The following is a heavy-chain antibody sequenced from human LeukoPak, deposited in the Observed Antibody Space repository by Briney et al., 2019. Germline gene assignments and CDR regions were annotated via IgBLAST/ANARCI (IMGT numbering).Heavy chain of an antibody. CDR2: INSDGSRA. D-gene: IGHD3-10*01. CDR3: ARDLKFFGGYYYDMDV. J-gene: IGHJ6*02. CDR1: GFTFSNYW. Sequence: GGSLRLSCAASGFTFSNYWMHWVRQAPGKGLVWVSRINSDGSRANYADSVKGRFTISRDNAKNTLYLQMNSLRAEDTAVYYCARDLKFFGGYYYDMDVWGQGTTVTVSS. V-gene: IGHV3-74*01.